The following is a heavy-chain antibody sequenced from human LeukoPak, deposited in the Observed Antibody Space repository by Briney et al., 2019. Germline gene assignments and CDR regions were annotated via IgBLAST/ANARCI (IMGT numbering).Heavy chain of an antibody. D-gene: IGHD3-10*01. Sequence: PSETLSLTCTVSGGSISNYYWSWIRQPAGKGLEWIGHFYTSGSTKYNPSLKSRVTMSVDTSKNQFSLRLSSATAADTAVYYCARMSYYGSGSNNWFDPWGQGTLVTVSS. CDR1: GGSISNYY. V-gene: IGHV4-4*07. CDR3: ARMSYYGSGSNNWFDP. CDR2: FYTSGST. J-gene: IGHJ5*02.